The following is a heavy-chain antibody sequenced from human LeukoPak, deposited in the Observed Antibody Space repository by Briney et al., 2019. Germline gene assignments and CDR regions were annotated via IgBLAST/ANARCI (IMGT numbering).Heavy chain of an antibody. CDR2: IKSDGSST. CDR1: GFTFSTSW. J-gene: IGHJ4*02. V-gene: IGHV3-74*01. CDR3: ARAAYGTSSFGY. Sequence: GGSLRLSCAASGFTFSTSWMQWVRQAPGKGLVWVSRIKSDGSSTSYADSVKGRFTISRDSAKNTLFLQMDSLRAEDTAVYYCARAAYGTSSFGYWGQGTLVT. D-gene: IGHD6-6*01.